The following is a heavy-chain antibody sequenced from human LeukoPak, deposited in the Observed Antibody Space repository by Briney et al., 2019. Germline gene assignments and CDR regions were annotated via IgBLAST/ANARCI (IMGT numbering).Heavy chain of an antibody. CDR1: GGSISSSSSY. J-gene: IGHJ5*02. CDR2: IYYSGST. Sequence: PSETLSLTCTVSGGSISSSSSYWGWIRQPPGKGLEWIGSIYYSGSTYYNPSLKSRVTISVDTSKNQFSLKLSSVTAAHTAVYYCARHAYSYGYHWGQGTLVTVSS. D-gene: IGHD5-18*01. V-gene: IGHV4-39*01. CDR3: ARHAYSYGYH.